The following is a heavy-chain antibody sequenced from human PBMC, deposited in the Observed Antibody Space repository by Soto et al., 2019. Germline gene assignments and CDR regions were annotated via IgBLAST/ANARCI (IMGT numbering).Heavy chain of an antibody. CDR3: ASGEAHDY. J-gene: IGHJ4*02. V-gene: IGHV4-34*01. CDR2: INHSGST. Sequence: QVQLQQWGAGLLKPSETLSLTCAVYGGSFSGYYWSWIRQPPGKGLEWIGEINHSGSTNYNPSLKSRVTISVDTSKNQSSLKLSSVTAADTAVYYCASGEAHDYWGQGTLVTVSS. D-gene: IGHD6-6*01. CDR1: GGSFSGYY.